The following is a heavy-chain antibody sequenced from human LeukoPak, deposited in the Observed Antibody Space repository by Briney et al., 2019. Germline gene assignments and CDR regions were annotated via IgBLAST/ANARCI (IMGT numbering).Heavy chain of an antibody. Sequence: KASETLSLTCTVSGGSISSGGYSWRWIRQHPGKGLEWIGYIYYSGSTYYNPSLKSRVTISVDTSKNQFSLKLSSVTAADTAVYYCARERGYYYDSSGYYFDYWGQGTLVTVSS. CDR2: IYYSGST. D-gene: IGHD3-22*01. J-gene: IGHJ4*02. CDR3: ARERGYYYDSSGYYFDY. V-gene: IGHV4-31*03. CDR1: GGSISSGGYS.